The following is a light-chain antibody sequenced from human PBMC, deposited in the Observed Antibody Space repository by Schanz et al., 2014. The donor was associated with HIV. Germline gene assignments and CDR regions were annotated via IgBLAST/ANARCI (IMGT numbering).Light chain of an antibody. J-gene: IGKJ2*01. V-gene: IGKV1-5*03. CDR1: QSIGNS. CDR2: KAS. CDR3: QQYDTYPYA. Sequence: DIQLTPSPSTLSASVGDRITITCRASQSIGNSLAWFQQKPGRAPKLLIYKASSLETGVPSTFSGSGSETEFTLTISSLQTDDFATYYCQQYDTYPYAFGQGTKLEIK.